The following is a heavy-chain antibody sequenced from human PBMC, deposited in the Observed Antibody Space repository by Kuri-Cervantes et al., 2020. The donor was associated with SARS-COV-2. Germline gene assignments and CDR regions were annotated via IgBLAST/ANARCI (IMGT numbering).Heavy chain of an antibody. CDR1: GLTFSGSA. J-gene: IGHJ6*02. Sequence: GGSLRLSCAASGLTFSGSAMHWVRQASGKGLEWVGRIRSKANSYTTEYAASVKGRFTISRDDSKNSLYLQMNSLKTEDTAVYYCARGNYYDSSGYFYYYGMDVWGQGTTVTVSS. CDR3: ARGNYYDSSGYFYYYGMDV. CDR2: IRSKANSYTT. V-gene: IGHV3-73*01. D-gene: IGHD3-22*01.